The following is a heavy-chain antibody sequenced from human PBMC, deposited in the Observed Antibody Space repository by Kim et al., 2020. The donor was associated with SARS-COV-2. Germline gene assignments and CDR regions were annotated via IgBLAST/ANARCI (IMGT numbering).Heavy chain of an antibody. CDR3: ARDPYYYDSSGYGYYFDY. V-gene: IGHV3-48*04. CDR2: ISSSSSTI. J-gene: IGHJ4*02. CDR1: GFTFSSYS. Sequence: GGSLRLSCAASGFTFSSYSMNWVRQAPGKGLEWVSYISSSSSTIYYADSVKGRFTISRDNAKNSLYLQMNSLRAEDTAVYYCARDPYYYDSSGYGYYFDYWGQGTLVTVSS. D-gene: IGHD3-22*01.